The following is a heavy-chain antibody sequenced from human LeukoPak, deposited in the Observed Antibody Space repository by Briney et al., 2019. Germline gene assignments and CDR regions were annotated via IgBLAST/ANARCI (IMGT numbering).Heavy chain of an antibody. V-gene: IGHV3-7*01. J-gene: IGHJ4*02. CDR1: GFDLYTSF. D-gene: IGHD4-17*01. CDR2: IDQDGSGK. CDR3: AREAFNYGDHYFDY. Sequence: GGSLRLSCAASGFDLYTSFMTWVRQAPGKGLEWVATIDQDGSGKYYADSVKGRFTISRDNAKNALYLQMSSLRAEDTAVYHCAREAFNYGDHYFDYWGQGTLVTVSS.